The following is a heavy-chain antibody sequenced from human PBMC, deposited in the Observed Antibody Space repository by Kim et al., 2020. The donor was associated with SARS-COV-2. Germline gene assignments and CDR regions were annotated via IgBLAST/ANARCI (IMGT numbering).Heavy chain of an antibody. D-gene: IGHD3-10*01. Sequence: SETLSLTCTVSGGSISSGDYYWSWIRQPPGKGLEWIGYIYYSGSTYYNPSLKSRVTISVDTSKNQFSLKLSSETAADTAVYYCARDWEYYYGSGRGGMDVWGQGTTVTVSS. CDR3: ARDWEYYYGSGRGGMDV. V-gene: IGHV4-30-4*01. CDR2: IYYSGST. J-gene: IGHJ6*02. CDR1: GGSISSGDYY.